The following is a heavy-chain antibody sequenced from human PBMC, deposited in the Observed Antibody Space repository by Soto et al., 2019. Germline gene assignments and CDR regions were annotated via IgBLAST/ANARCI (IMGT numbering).Heavy chain of an antibody. Sequence: PSETLSLTCAVYGGSFSGYYWSWIRQPPGKGLEWIGEINHSGSTNYNPSLKSRVTISVDTSKNQFSLKLSSVTAADTAVYYCAEYYYDSSGYPRLVDVWGQGTTVTVSS. D-gene: IGHD3-22*01. V-gene: IGHV4-34*01. CDR3: AEYYYDSSGYPRLVDV. J-gene: IGHJ6*02. CDR1: GGSFSGYY. CDR2: INHSGST.